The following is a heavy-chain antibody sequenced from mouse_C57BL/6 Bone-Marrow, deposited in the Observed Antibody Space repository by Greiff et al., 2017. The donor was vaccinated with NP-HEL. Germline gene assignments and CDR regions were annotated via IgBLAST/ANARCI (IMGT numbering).Heavy chain of an antibody. CDR3: TPLLLRYFAY. D-gene: IGHD1-1*01. Sequence: VQLQQSGAELVRPGASVKLSCTASGFNIKDDYMHWVKQRPEQGLEWIGWIDPENGDTEYASKFQGKATITADTSSNTAYLQLSSLTSEDTAVNYCTPLLLRYFAYWGQGTLVTVSA. V-gene: IGHV14-4*01. CDR2: IDPENGDT. J-gene: IGHJ3*01. CDR1: GFNIKDDY.